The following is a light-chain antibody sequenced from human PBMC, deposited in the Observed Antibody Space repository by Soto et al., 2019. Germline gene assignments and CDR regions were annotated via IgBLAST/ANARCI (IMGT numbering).Light chain of an antibody. CDR3: QQYNNCLTWT. CDR2: GAS. V-gene: IGKV3-15*01. Sequence: EIVMTQSPATLSVSPGERVTLSCRASQSVSSNLAWYQHKPGQAPRLLIYGASTRATGIPARFSGSGSGTEFTLTISSLQSEDFAVYYCQQYNNCLTWTFGQGTKVDIK. J-gene: IGKJ1*01. CDR1: QSVSSN.